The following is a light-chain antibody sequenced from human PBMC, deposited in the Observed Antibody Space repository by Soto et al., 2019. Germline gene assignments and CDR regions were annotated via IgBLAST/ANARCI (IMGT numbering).Light chain of an antibody. CDR2: DNN. V-gene: IGLV1-51*01. J-gene: IGLJ2*01. CDR1: SSNIGRNY. CDR3: GTWDSSLRAGV. Sequence: QSVLTQPPSVSAAPGQKVTISCAGSSSNIGRNYVSWYHQIPGTAPKLLIYDNNERPSGIPDRFSASKSDTSAALDITGLQTGDEADYYCGTWDSSLRAGVFGGGTKVTVL.